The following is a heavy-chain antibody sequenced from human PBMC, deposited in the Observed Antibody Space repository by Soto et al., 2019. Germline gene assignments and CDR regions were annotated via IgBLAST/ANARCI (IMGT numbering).Heavy chain of an antibody. V-gene: IGHV1-69*13. J-gene: IGHJ6*02. CDR3: AGTPELTRIYYYYGMDV. CDR1: GCTFSSYA. CDR2: IIPIFGTA. Sequence: GASVKVSCKASGCTFSSYAISWVRQAPGQGLEWMGGIIPIFGTANYAQKFQGRVTITADESTSTAYMELSSLRSEDTAVYYCAGTPELTRIYYYYGMDVWGQGTTVTVSS. D-gene: IGHD1-7*01.